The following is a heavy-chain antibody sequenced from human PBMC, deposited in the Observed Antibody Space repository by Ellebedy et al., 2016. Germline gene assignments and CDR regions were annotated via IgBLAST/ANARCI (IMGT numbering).Heavy chain of an antibody. Sequence: SETLSLTCSVSGDSITDGPFYWAWIRQPPGKGLEFIGTIHAVGTTYYKSSLRGRMTLSVDRSKNQFFLSVTSVTAADTAVYYCARDRRYCGSDCYNHFDHWGQGMLVTVSS. J-gene: IGHJ4*02. D-gene: IGHD2-21*02. CDR3: ARDRRYCGSDCYNHFDH. CDR2: IHAVGTT. CDR1: GDSITDGPFY. V-gene: IGHV4-39*07.